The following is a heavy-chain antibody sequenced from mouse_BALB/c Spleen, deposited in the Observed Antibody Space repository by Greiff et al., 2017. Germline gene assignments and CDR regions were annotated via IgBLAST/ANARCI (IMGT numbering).Heavy chain of an antibody. Sequence: QVQLKESGPGLVAPSQSLSITCTVSGFSLTGYGVNWVRQPPGKGLEWLGMIWGDGSTDYNSALKSRLSISKDNSKSQVFLKMNSLQTDDTARYYCARDRELAMITTSYYAMDYWGQGTSVTVSS. CDR1: GFSLTGYG. J-gene: IGHJ4*01. CDR2: IWGDGST. D-gene: IGHD2-4*01. CDR3: ARDRELAMITTSYYAMDY. V-gene: IGHV2-6-7*01.